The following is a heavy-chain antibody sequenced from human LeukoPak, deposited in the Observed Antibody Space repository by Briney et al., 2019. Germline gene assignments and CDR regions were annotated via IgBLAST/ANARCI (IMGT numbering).Heavy chain of an antibody. CDR2: IHPEGNEK. CDR1: GFTFSNFW. V-gene: IGHV3-7*04. Sequence: PGGSLRLSCAVSGFTFSNFWMSWVRQAPGRGLEWVANIHPEGNEKYHVESVKGRFTISRDKAKNLLFLQMNGLRVEDTAVYFGGGGDAFPGDHWGQGTLATVSS. D-gene: IGHD3-10*01. J-gene: IGHJ4*02. CDR3: GGGDAFPGDH.